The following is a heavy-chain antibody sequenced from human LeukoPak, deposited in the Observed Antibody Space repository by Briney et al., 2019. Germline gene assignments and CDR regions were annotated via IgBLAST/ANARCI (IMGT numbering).Heavy chain of an antibody. CDR3: ARDVRRWISDAFDL. Sequence: ASVKVSCKASGFTFNAYYLHWVRQAPGQGLEWMGWIDPGSGGTSYAPKFQGRVTVTRDRSISTVYMELARLRSDDTAVYYCARDVRRWISDAFDLWGQGTRVTVSS. CDR2: IDPGSGGT. D-gene: IGHD5-24*01. CDR1: GFTFNAYY. V-gene: IGHV1-2*02. J-gene: IGHJ3*01.